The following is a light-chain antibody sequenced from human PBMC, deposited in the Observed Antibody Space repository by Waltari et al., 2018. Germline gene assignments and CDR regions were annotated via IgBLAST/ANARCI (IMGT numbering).Light chain of an antibody. CDR3: AAWDDSLSGHVV. J-gene: IGLJ2*01. Sequence: QSVLTQPPSASATPGQRVTISCSGSSSNIGRSYVYWYQQFPGTAPKLLIYTNDKRPSGVPDRFSGSKSGTSASLAISGLRSEDEADYYCAAWDDSLSGHVVFGGGTKLTVL. V-gene: IGLV1-47*02. CDR1: SSNIGRSY. CDR2: TND.